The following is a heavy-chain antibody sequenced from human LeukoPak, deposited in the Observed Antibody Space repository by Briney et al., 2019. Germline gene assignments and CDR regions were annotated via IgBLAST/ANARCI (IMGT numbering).Heavy chain of an antibody. Sequence: PGGSLRLSCAASGFTFSSYAMSWVRQAPGKGLEWVSAISGSGGSTYYTDPVKGRFTISRDNSKNTLYLQMNSLRAEDTAVYYCAKGPYYYDSSGLSEGHAFDIWGQGTMVTVS. CDR3: AKGPYYYDSSGLSEGHAFDI. J-gene: IGHJ3*02. CDR1: GFTFSSYA. D-gene: IGHD3-22*01. CDR2: ISGSGGST. V-gene: IGHV3-23*01.